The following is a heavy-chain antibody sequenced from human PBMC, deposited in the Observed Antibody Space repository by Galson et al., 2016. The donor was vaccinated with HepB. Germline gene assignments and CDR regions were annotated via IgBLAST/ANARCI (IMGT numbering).Heavy chain of an antibody. J-gene: IGHJ3*02. CDR3: ARDSGFCSGGSCYGDAFDI. V-gene: IGHV3-7*01. CDR1: GFTFSSYW. D-gene: IGHD2-15*01. Sequence: SLRLSCAASGFTFSSYWMTWVRQAPGKGLEWVANIKQDGIEKCHVDSVKGRFTISRDNAKNSLYLQMNSLRAEDTAVYYCARDSGFCSGGSCYGDAFDIWGQGTMVTVSS. CDR2: IKQDGIEK.